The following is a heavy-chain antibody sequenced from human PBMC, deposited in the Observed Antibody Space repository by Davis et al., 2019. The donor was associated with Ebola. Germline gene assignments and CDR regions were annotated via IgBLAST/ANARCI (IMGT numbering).Heavy chain of an antibody. J-gene: IGHJ4*02. V-gene: IGHV3-43*01. CDR1: GFTFDDYT. D-gene: IGHD2-21*02. CDR2: ISWDGGST. Sequence: PGGSLRLSCAASGFTFDDYTMHWVRQAPGKGLEWVSLISWDGGSTYYADSVKGRFTISRDNSKNSLYLQMNSLTEDTAVYYCATFVRFGTARGYFDYWGQGTLVTVST. CDR3: ATFVRFGTARGYFDY.